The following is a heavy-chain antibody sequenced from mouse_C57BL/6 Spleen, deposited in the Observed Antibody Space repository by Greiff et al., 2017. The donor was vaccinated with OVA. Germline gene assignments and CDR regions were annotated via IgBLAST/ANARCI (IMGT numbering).Heavy chain of an antibody. Sequence: EVQLQESGGGLVKPGGSLKLSCAASGFTFSDYGMHWVRQAPEKGLEWVAYISSGSSTIYYADTVKGRFTISRDNAKNTLFLQMTSLRSEDTAMYYCARKEDIYYGNLNAMDYWGQGTSVTVSS. J-gene: IGHJ4*01. D-gene: IGHD2-1*01. V-gene: IGHV5-17*01. CDR3: ARKEDIYYGNLNAMDY. CDR1: GFTFSDYG. CDR2: ISSGSSTI.